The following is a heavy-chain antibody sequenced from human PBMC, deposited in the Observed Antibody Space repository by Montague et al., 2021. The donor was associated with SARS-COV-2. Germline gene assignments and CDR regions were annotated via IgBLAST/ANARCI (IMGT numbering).Heavy chain of an antibody. J-gene: IGHJ4*02. Sequence: SETLSLTCAVYGGSFSGYYWSWIRQPPEKGLEWIGEINHSGRTNNNPSLKSRVIISVDTSKNQFSLKLSSVTAADTAVYYGARRGSSVWGVTVSAELDYWGQGILVIVSS. CDR2: INHSGRT. V-gene: IGHV4-34*01. D-gene: IGHD3-10*01. CDR3: ARRGSSVWGVTVSAELDY. CDR1: GGSFSGYY.